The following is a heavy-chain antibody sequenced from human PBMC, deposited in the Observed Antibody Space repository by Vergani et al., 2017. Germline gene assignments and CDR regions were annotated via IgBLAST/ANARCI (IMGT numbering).Heavy chain of an antibody. CDR1: GFTVSSNY. Sequence: EVQLVESGGGLVQPGGSLRLSCAASGFTVSSNYMSWVRQAPGKGLEWVSVIYSGGSTYYADSVKGRFTISRHNSKNTLYLQMNSLRAEDTAVYYCARDRLVAGSPSYFYYWGQGTLVTVSS. CDR3: ARDRLVAGSPSYFYY. J-gene: IGHJ4*02. V-gene: IGHV3-53*04. CDR2: IYSGGST. D-gene: IGHD6-13*01.